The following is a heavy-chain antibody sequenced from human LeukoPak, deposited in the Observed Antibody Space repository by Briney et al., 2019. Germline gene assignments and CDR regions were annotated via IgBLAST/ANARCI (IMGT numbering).Heavy chain of an antibody. V-gene: IGHV3-23*01. D-gene: IGHD3-10*01. Sequence: PGGSLRLSCAASGFTFSSYAMSWVRQAPGKGLEWISAISGTGDSTYYADSVKGRFIISRDSSKNTLYLQMNSLRAEDTAVYYCARESGSYWDHYYYYYMDVWGKGTTVTVSS. J-gene: IGHJ6*03. CDR2: ISGTGDST. CDR1: GFTFSSYA. CDR3: ARESGSYWDHYYYYYMDV.